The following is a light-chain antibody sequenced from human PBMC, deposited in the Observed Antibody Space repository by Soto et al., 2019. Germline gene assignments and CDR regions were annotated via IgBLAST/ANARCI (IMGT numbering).Light chain of an antibody. CDR1: QSVGSN. V-gene: IGKV3-15*01. J-gene: IGKJ1*01. CDR3: QLYNNWPQ. CDR2: GAS. Sequence: EIVMTQSPVTLSVSPGERATLSCRASQSVGSNLAWYQQKPGQAPRLLIYGASIRATGVPARFSGSGSGTEFTLTISSLQSEDSAVYYCQLYNNWPQFGQGTKVEIK.